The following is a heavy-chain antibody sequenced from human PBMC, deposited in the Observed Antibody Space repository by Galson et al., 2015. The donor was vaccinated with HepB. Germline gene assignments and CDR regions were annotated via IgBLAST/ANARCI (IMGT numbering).Heavy chain of an antibody. V-gene: IGHV3-30*03. CDR3: ARVCWLDAFDI. CDR1: GFTFSSYW. Sequence: SLRLSCAASGFTFSSYWMSWVRQAPGKGLEWVAVISYDGSNKYYADSVKGRFTISRDNSKNTLYLQMNSLRAEDTAVYYCARVCWLDAFDIWGQGTMVTVSS. CDR2: ISYDGSNK. J-gene: IGHJ3*02. D-gene: IGHD2-8*02.